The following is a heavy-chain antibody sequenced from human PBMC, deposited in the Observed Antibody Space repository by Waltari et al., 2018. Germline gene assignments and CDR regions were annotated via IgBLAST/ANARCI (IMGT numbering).Heavy chain of an antibody. CDR2: VIHSGST. CDR3: VRVSNQWYFDL. D-gene: IGHD3-3*02. Sequence: QVQLQESGPGLVKASETLSLTCGVSGYFISSGYYWGWIRRPPGKGLEWIGSVIHSGSTYDNPSLKSRVTISVDTSKNQFTLNLNSVTAADTAVYYCVRVSNQWYFDLWGRGTLVSVSS. CDR1: GYFISSGYY. V-gene: IGHV4-38-2*01. J-gene: IGHJ2*01.